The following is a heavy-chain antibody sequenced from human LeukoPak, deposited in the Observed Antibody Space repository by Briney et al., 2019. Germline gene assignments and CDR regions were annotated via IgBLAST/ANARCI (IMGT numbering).Heavy chain of an antibody. CDR1: GGSISSSSYY. CDR3: ARLQRRITMVRGTLDY. CDR2: IYYSGST. Sequence: SETLSLTCTVSGGSISSSSYYWGWIRQPPGKGLEWIGSIYYSGSTYYNPSLKSRVTISVDTSKNQFSLKLSSVTAADTAVYYCARLQRRITMVRGTLDYWGQGTLVTVSS. J-gene: IGHJ4*02. V-gene: IGHV4-39*07. D-gene: IGHD3-10*01.